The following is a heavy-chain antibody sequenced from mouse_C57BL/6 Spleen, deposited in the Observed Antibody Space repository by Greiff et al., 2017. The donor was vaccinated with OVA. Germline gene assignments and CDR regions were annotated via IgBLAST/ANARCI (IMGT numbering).Heavy chain of an antibody. Sequence: QVQLKQPGAELVMPGASVKLSCKASGYTFTSYWMHWVKQRPGQGLEWIGEIDPSDSYTNYNQKFKGKSTLTVDKSSSTAYMQLSSLTSEDSAVYYCARKGIKRYFDVWGTGTTVTVSS. CDR2: IDPSDSYT. J-gene: IGHJ1*03. D-gene: IGHD1-3*01. CDR1: GYTFTSYW. CDR3: ARKGIKRYFDV. V-gene: IGHV1-69*01.